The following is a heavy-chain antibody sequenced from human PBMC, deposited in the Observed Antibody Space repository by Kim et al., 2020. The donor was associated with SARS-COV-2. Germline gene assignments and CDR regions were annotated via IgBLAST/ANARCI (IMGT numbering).Heavy chain of an antibody. CDR3: AKGATTSEWASCVDV. CDR2: IVFNGGST. V-gene: IGHV3-23*01. Sequence: GGSLRLSCAASGFTFSNYAMSWVRQAPGEGLEWVSTIVFNGGSTFYADSVKGRFTISRDNSQNTLNLQMNSLRADDTALYYCAKGATTSEWASCVDVWGRGTGLTVSS. D-gene: IGHD1-26*01. CDR1: GFTFSNYA. J-gene: IGHJ6*01.